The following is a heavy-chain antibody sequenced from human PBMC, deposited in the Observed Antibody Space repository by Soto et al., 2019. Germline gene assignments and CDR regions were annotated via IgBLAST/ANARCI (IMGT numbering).Heavy chain of an antibody. CDR1: GGSFIGYY. CDR2: INHSGST. J-gene: IGHJ6*02. D-gene: IGHD1-26*01. V-gene: IGHV4-34*01. CDR3: ARAGRREWEQYYYYYGMDV. Sequence: SETLSLTCAVYGGSFIGYYWSWIRQPPGKGLEWIGEINHSGSTNYNPSLKSRVTISVDTSKNQFSLKLSSVTAADTAVYYCARAGRREWEQYYYYYGMDVWGQGTTVTVSS.